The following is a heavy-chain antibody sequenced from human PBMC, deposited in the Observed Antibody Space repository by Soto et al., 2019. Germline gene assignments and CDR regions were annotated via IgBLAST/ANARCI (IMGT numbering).Heavy chain of an antibody. J-gene: IGHJ5*02. CDR3: ARHGGGDLNWFDP. CDR2: IDPSDSYT. D-gene: IGHD2-21*01. V-gene: IGHV5-10-1*01. Sequence: PGESLKISCKGSGYSFTSYWISWVRQMPGKGLEWMGRIDPSDSYTNYSPSFQGHVTISADKSISTAYLQWSSLKASDTAMYYCARHGGGDLNWFDPWGQGTLVTVSS. CDR1: GYSFTSYW.